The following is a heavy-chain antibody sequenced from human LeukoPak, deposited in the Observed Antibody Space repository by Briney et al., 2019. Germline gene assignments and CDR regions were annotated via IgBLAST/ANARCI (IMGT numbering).Heavy chain of an antibody. J-gene: IGHJ4*02. CDR3: ARVPYYDFWSGYQTPYYFDY. CDR1: GGTFSSYA. D-gene: IGHD3-3*01. Sequence: SVKVSCKASGGTFSSYAISWVRQAPGQGLEWMGGIIPIFGTANYAQKFQGRVTITADESTSTAYMELSSLRSEDTAVYYCARVPYYDFWSGYQTPYYFDYWGQGTLVTVSS. V-gene: IGHV1-69*13. CDR2: IIPIFGTA.